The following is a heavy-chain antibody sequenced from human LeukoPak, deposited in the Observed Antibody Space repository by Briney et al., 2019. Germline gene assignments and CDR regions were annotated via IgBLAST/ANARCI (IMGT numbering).Heavy chain of an antibody. V-gene: IGHV4-31*03. CDR2: IYYSGST. CDR3: ARHRNSSSWYYYYYGMDV. J-gene: IGHJ6*02. D-gene: IGHD6-13*01. Sequence: SQTLSLTCTVSGGSISSGGYYWSWIRQHPGKGLEWIGYIYYSGSTYYNPSLKSRVTISVDTSKNQFSLKLSSVTAADTAVYYCARHRNSSSWYYYYYGMDVWGQGTTVTVSS. CDR1: GGSISSGGYY.